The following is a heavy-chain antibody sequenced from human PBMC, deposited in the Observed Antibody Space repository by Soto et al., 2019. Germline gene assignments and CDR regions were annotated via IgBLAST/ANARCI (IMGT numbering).Heavy chain of an antibody. J-gene: IGHJ6*02. V-gene: IGHV1-69*12. D-gene: IGHD1-7*01. Sequence: QVQLVQSGAEVKKPGSSVKVSCKASGGTFSSYAISWVRQAPGQGLEWMGGIIPIFGTANYAQKFQGRVTITADESKSTAYMELSSPRSEDTAVYYCARDGYGGTTQNYYYGMDVWGQGTTVTVSS. CDR2: IIPIFGTA. CDR3: ARDGYGGTTQNYYYGMDV. CDR1: GGTFSSYA.